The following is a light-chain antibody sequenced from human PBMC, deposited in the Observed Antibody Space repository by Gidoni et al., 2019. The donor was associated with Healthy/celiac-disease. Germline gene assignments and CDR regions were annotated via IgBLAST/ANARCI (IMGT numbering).Light chain of an antibody. CDR2: AAS. V-gene: IGKV1-9*01. CDR1: QGISSY. J-gene: IGKJ2*01. Sequence: IQLTQSPSSLSASVGDRVTITCRASQGISSYLDWYQQKPGKAPKLLIYAASTLQSGVPSRFSGSGSGTEFTLTISSLQPEDFATYYCQQLNSYPRTFXXXTKLEIK. CDR3: QQLNSYPRT.